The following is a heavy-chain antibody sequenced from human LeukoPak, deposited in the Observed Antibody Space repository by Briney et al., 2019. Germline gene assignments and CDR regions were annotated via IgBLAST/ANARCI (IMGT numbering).Heavy chain of an antibody. CDR2: ISYDGSNK. CDR3: ARVSRGFGELDMDV. CDR1: GFTFSSYG. V-gene: IGHV3-30*03. D-gene: IGHD3-10*01. J-gene: IGHJ6*03. Sequence: GGSLRLSCAASGFTFSSYGMHWVRQAPGRGLEWVAVISYDGSNKYYADSVKGRFTISRDNSKNTLYLQMNSLRAEDTAVYYCARVSRGFGELDMDVWGKGTTVTISS.